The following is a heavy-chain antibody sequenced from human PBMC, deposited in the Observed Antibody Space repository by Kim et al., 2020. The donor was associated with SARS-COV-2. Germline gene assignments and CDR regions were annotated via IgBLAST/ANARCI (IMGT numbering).Heavy chain of an antibody. Sequence: YYTPSLKSRVTMSVDTSKNQFSLKLSSVTAVDTAVYYCARVGKTGSLFDYWGQGTLVTVSS. V-gene: IGHV4-28*01. CDR3: ARVGKTGSLFDY. J-gene: IGHJ4*02. D-gene: IGHD3-9*01.